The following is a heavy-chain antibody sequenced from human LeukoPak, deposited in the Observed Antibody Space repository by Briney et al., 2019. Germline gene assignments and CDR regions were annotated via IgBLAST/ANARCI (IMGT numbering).Heavy chain of an antibody. CDR1: GFTVSSNY. V-gene: IGHV3-53*05. CDR3: ARAYRGYSSGWYSGGPAY. Sequence: PGGSLRLSCAASGFTVSSNYMSWVRQAPGKGLEWVSVIYSGGSTYYADSVKGRFTISRDNSKNTLYLQMNSLRAEDTAVYYCARAYRGYSSGWYSGGPAYWGQGTLVTVSS. CDR2: IYSGGST. D-gene: IGHD6-19*01. J-gene: IGHJ4*02.